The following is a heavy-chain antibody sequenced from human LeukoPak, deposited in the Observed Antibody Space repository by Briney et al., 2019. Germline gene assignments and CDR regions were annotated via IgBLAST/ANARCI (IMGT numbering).Heavy chain of an antibody. CDR3: AKAQVAGTRVFDY. CDR1: GFTFDDYA. D-gene: IGHD6-19*01. Sequence: GGSLRLSCAASGFTFDDYAMHWVRQAPGKGLEWVSGISWNSGSIGYADSVKGRFTISRDNAKNSLYLQMNSLRAEDTALYYCAKAQVAGTRVFDYWGQGTLVTVSS. V-gene: IGHV3-9*01. CDR2: ISWNSGSI. J-gene: IGHJ4*02.